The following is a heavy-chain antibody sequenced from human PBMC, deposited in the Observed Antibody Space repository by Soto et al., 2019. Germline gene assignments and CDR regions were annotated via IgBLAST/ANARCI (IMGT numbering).Heavy chain of an antibody. V-gene: IGHV4-39*01. CDR1: CGSIVGRNDY. Sequence: SVTLSHRKNVACGSIVGRNDYWIRIRKHPGKGLEWIGTTYYNGNAYYNPSLRSRVSMSVDTSKNQFSLKLISVTAADTAVYYCARHFVAVVIKGWGYWGQGKLVTVSS. CDR3: ARHFVAVVIKGWGY. D-gene: IGHD3-10*01. J-gene: IGHJ4*02. CDR2: TYYNGNA.